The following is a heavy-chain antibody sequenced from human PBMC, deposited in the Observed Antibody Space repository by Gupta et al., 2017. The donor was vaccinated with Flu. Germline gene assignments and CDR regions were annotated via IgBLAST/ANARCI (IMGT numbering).Heavy chain of an antibody. Sequence: EVQLVESGGGLVQPGGSLSLSCAASGFTFRGYEMIWVRRATGKGMELVSGIRSSGVPYYTDSVKSLFTNARDNAKNSVYLQMDSLRADDTAFYYCARGHWDSWGQGTLVTGSS. CDR2: IRSSGVP. V-gene: IGHV3-48*03. J-gene: IGHJ4*02. CDR1: GFTFRGYE. CDR3: ARGHWDS.